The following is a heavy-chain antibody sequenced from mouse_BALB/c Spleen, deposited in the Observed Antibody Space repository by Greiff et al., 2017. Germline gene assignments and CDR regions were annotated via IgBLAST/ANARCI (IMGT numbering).Heavy chain of an antibody. D-gene: IGHD4-1*01. J-gene: IGHJ2*01. Sequence: VQLKQSGAELVKPGASVKLSCTASGFNIKDTYMHWVKQRPEQGLEWIGRIDPANGNTKYDPKFQGKATITADTSSNTAYLQLSSLTNEDSAVYYCTRSPGYYFDYWGQGTTLTVSS. CDR3: TRSPGYYFDY. CDR1: GFNIKDTY. CDR2: IDPANGNT. V-gene: IGHV14-3*02.